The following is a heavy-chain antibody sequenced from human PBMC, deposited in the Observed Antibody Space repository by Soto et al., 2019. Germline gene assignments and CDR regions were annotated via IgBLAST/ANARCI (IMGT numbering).Heavy chain of an antibody. V-gene: IGHV3-30*18. Sequence: PGGSLRLSCRGSGFTFSSYGMHWVRQAPGKGLEWVAVISYDGSNKYYADSVKGRFTISRDNSKNTLYLQMNSLRAEDTAVYYCAKDIVVVPAAPYGMDVWGQGTTVTSP. J-gene: IGHJ6*02. CDR1: GFTFSSYG. D-gene: IGHD2-2*01. CDR2: ISYDGSNK. CDR3: AKDIVVVPAAPYGMDV.